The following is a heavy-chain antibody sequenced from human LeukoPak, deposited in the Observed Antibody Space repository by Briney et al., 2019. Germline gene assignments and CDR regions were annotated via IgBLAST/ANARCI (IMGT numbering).Heavy chain of an antibody. CDR2: IYTSGST. D-gene: IGHD2-15*01. V-gene: IGHV4-61*02. CDR1: GGSISSRSYY. CDR3: ASRKGGWNWFDP. J-gene: IGHJ5*02. Sequence: SQTLSLTCTVSGGSISSRSYYWSWIRQPAGKGLEWIGRIYTSGSTNYNPSLKSRVTISVDTSKNQFSLKLSSVTAADTAVYYCASRKGGWNWFDPWGQGTLVTVSS.